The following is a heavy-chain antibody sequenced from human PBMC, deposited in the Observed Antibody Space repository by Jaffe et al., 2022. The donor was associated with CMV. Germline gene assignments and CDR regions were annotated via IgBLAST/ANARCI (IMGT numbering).Heavy chain of an antibody. V-gene: IGHV4-59*01. D-gene: IGHD2-21*01. CDR1: GGSISSYY. J-gene: IGHJ4*02. CDR2: IYYSGST. Sequence: QVQLQESGPGLVKPSETLSLTCTVSGGSISSYYWSWIRQPPGKGLEWIGYIYYSGSTNYNPSLKSRVTISVDTSKNQFSLKLSSVTAADTAVYYCARSPVLWVTIEAYFDYWGQGTLVTVSS. CDR3: ARSPVLWVTIEAYFDY.